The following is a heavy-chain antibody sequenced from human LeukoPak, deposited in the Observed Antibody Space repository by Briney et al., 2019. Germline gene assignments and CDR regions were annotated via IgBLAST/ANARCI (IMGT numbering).Heavy chain of an antibody. CDR1: GDSISTSNSY. CDR3: ARRGYCSGGSCYSLYGY. D-gene: IGHD2-15*01. CDR2: IYYSGNT. Sequence: SETLSLTCTVSGDSISTSNSYWGWIRQPPGKGLEWIGSIYYSGNTYYNASLKSRVTISVDTSKNQFSLKLTSVTAADTAVYYCARRGYCSGGSCYSLYGYWGQGTLVTVSS. V-gene: IGHV4-39*01. J-gene: IGHJ4*02.